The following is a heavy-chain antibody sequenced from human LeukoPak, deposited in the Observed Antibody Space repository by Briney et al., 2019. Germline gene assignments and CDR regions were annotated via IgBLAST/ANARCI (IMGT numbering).Heavy chain of an antibody. J-gene: IGHJ4*02. CDR2: IYYSGST. CDR1: GGSISSSSYY. V-gene: IGHV4-39*01. CDR3: ARQNYDFWSGYSDDY. Sequence: PSETLSLTRTVSGGSISSSSYYWGWIRQPPGKGLEWIGSIYYSGSTYYNPSLKSRVTISVDTSKNQFSLKLSSVTAADTAVYYCARQNYDFWSGYSDDYWGQGTLVTVSS. D-gene: IGHD3-3*01.